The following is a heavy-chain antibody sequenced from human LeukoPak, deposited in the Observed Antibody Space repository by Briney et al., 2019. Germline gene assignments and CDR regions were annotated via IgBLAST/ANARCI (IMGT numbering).Heavy chain of an antibody. J-gene: IGHJ4*02. CDR2: TYYRSKWYS. CDR1: GDSVSSSTAA. CDR3: ARYPTGWYLDY. V-gene: IGHV6-1*01. Sequence: KNSQTLSLTCAISGDSVSSSTAARNWVRQSPSRGLEWLGRTYYRSKWYSDYAVSVRSRITINPDTSKNQFSLQLSSVTPEDTAVYYCARYPTGWYLDYWGQGTLVTVSS. D-gene: IGHD6-19*01.